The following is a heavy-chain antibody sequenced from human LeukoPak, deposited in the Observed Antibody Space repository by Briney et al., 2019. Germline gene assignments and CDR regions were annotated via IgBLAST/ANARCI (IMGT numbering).Heavy chain of an antibody. Sequence: GGSLRLPCAASGFTFSSYAMSWVRQAPGKGLEWVSAISGSGGSTYYADSVKGRFTISRDNSKNTLYLQMNSLRAEDTAVYYCAKGWSTYYYYYYMDVWGKGTTVTVSS. V-gene: IGHV3-23*01. J-gene: IGHJ6*03. CDR2: ISGSGGST. CDR1: GFTFSSYA. CDR3: AKGWSTYYYYYYMDV. D-gene: IGHD5/OR15-5a*01.